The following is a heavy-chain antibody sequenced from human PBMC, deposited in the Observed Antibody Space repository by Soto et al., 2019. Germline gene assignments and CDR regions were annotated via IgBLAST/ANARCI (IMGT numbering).Heavy chain of an antibody. CDR1: GFTFSSYA. Sequence: PGGSLRLSCXASGFTFSSYAMSWVRQAPGKGLEWVSAISGSGGSTYYADSVKGRFTISRDNSKNTLYLQMNSLRAEDTAVYYCAKILRYYDSGYFDYWGQGTLVTVSS. V-gene: IGHV3-23*01. CDR3: AKILRYYDSGYFDY. J-gene: IGHJ4*02. D-gene: IGHD3-22*01. CDR2: ISGSGGST.